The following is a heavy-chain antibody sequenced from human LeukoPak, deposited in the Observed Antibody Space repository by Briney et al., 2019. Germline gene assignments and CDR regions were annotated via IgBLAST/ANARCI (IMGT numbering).Heavy chain of an antibody. CDR2: IYYSGST. V-gene: IGHV4-59*01. Sequence: KPGGSLRLSCVASGFTFDDYAMSWVRQAPGKGLEWIGYIYYSGSTNYNPSLKSRVTISVDTSKNQFSLKLSSVTAADTAVYYCARSRGSMTTVTAVDYWGQGTLVTVSS. J-gene: IGHJ4*02. D-gene: IGHD4-17*01. CDR3: ARSRGSMTTVTAVDY. CDR1: GFTFDDYA.